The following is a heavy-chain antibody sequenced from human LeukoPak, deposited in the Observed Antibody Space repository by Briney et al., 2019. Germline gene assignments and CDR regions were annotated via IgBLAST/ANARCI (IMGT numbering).Heavy chain of an antibody. CDR1: GDSVSSNSAA. V-gene: IGHV6-1*01. D-gene: IGHD2-8*02. CDR2: TYFRSKWYN. J-gene: IGHJ5*02. CDR3: VRDPGNWFDP. Sequence: SQTLSLTCDISGDSVSSNSAAWNWIRQSPSRGLEWLGRTYFRSKWYNDYAPSVKSRIVVNPDTSKNHFSLQLNSVTPEDTAVYYCVRDPGNWFDPRGQGILVTVSP.